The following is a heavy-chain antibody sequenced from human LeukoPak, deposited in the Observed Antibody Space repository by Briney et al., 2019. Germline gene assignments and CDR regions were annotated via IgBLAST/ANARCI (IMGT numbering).Heavy chain of an antibody. CDR1: GYTFTSYD. J-gene: IGHJ1*01. Sequence: ASVKVSCKASGYTFTSYDINWVRQATGQGLEWMGRMNPNSGNTGYAQKFQGRVTMTRNTSISAAYMELSSLRSEDTAVYYCATSTLYCSGGSCYLHWGQGTLVTVSS. D-gene: IGHD2-15*01. CDR2: MNPNSGNT. V-gene: IGHV1-8*01. CDR3: ATSTLYCSGGSCYLH.